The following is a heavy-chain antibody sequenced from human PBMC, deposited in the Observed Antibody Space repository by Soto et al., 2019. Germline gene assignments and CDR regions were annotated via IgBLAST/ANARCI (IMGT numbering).Heavy chain of an antibody. CDR3: ARAHHWNSPEYNLEY. J-gene: IGHJ4*02. V-gene: IGHV3-7*01. D-gene: IGHD1-7*01. Sequence: EVQLVESGGGLVQPGGSLRLSCAASGFTFSNYWMSWVRQSPGKGLEWVANIKQDGSEKYYVDSVKGRFTISRDNAKNSLTLQMNSLRAEDTAVYYCARAHHWNSPEYNLEYWGQGSLVTVSS. CDR1: GFTFSNYW. CDR2: IKQDGSEK.